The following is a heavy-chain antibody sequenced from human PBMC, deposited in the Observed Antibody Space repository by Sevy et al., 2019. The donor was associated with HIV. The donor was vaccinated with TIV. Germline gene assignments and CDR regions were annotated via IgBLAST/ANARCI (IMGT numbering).Heavy chain of an antibody. CDR3: ARDLSGSLAARLDP. CDR2: ISYDGSNK. D-gene: IGHD6-6*01. J-gene: IGHJ5*02. Sequence: GGSLRLSCAASGFTFSSYPMHWVRQAPGWGLEWVAIISYDGSNKYYADSVKGRFTISRDNSESTLYLQMNTLRIEDTAIYYCARDLSGSLAARLDPWGQGTLVTVSS. CDR1: GFTFSSYP. V-gene: IGHV3-30*04.